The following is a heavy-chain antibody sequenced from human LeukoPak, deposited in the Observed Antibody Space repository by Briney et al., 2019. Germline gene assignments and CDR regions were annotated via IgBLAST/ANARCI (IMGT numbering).Heavy chain of an antibody. D-gene: IGHD2/OR15-2a*01. V-gene: IGHV3-33*01. CDR1: GFTFSSYG. Sequence: PGRSLRLSCAASGFTFSSYGMHWVRQAPGKGLEWVAVIWYDGSNKYYADSVKGRFTISRDNSKNTLYLQMNSLRAEDTAVYYCARDGHFLTTGEWFDPWGQGTLVTVSS. CDR3: ARDGHFLTTGEWFDP. J-gene: IGHJ5*02. CDR2: IWYDGSNK.